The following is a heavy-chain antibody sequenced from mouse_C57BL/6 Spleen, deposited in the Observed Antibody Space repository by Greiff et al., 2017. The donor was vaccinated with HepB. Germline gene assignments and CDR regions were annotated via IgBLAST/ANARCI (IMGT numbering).Heavy chain of an antibody. V-gene: IGHV5-12*01. CDR1: RFTFSDYY. CDR3: ARGGDYYGSSYDYYAMDY. D-gene: IGHD1-1*01. Sequence: EVMLVESGGGLVQPGGSLKLSCAASRFTFSDYYMYWVRQTPEKRLEWVAYISNGGGSTYYPDTVKGRFTISRDNAKNTLYLQMSRLKSEDTAMYYCARGGDYYGSSYDYYAMDYWGQGTSVTVSS. CDR2: ISNGGGST. J-gene: IGHJ4*01.